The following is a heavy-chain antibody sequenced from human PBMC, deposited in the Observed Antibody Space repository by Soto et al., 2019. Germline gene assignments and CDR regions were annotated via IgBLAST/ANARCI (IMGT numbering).Heavy chain of an antibody. CDR2: ISAYNGNT. CDR3: AREGFLEWLSSLDY. Sequence: XSVKVSCKASGYTFTSYGISWVRQAPGQGLEWMGWISAYNGNTNYAQKLQGRVTMTTDTSTSTAYMELRSLRSDDTAVYYCAREGFLEWLSSLDYWGQGTLVTVSS. J-gene: IGHJ4*02. D-gene: IGHD3-3*01. CDR1: GYTFTSYG. V-gene: IGHV1-18*01.